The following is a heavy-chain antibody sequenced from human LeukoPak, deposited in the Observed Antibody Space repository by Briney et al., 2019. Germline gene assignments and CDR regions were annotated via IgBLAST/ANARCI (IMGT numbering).Heavy chain of an antibody. CDR1: GYTFTSYG. V-gene: IGHV1-18*01. J-gene: IGHJ5*02. Sequence: ASVKVSCKASGYTFTSYGISWVRQAPGQGLEWMGWISAYNGNTNYAQKLQGRVTMTTDTSTSTAYMELRSLRSDDTAVYYCAGRGRQLVAGWFDPWGQGTLVTVSS. CDR2: ISAYNGNT. CDR3: AGRGRQLVAGWFDP. D-gene: IGHD6-6*01.